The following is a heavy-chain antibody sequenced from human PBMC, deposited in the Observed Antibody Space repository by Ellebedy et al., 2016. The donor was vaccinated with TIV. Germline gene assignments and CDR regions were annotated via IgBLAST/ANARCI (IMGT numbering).Heavy chain of an antibody. V-gene: IGHV1-69*06. CDR3: AAIAVAGTHHAFDI. D-gene: IGHD6-19*01. CDR2: IIPIFGTA. J-gene: IGHJ3*02. Sequence: SVQVSCXASGGTFSSYAISWVRQAPGQGLEWMGGIIPIFGTANYAQKFQGRVTITADKSTSTAYMELSSLRSEDTAVYYCAAIAVAGTHHAFDIWGQGTMVTVSS. CDR1: GGTFSSYA.